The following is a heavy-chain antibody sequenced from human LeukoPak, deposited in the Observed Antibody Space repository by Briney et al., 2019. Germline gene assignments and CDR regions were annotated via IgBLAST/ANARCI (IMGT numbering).Heavy chain of an antibody. D-gene: IGHD4-17*01. Sequence: SSETLSLTCAVSGGSFSGYYWTRIRQPPGKGLEWIGEINHSGNANYNPSLKSRVTISLDMSENHFSLKLTSVTAADTAVYYCARGQGTVTTHWGQGTLVTVSS. V-gene: IGHV4-34*01. CDR2: INHSGNA. J-gene: IGHJ4*02. CDR3: ARGQGTVTTH. CDR1: GGSFSGYY.